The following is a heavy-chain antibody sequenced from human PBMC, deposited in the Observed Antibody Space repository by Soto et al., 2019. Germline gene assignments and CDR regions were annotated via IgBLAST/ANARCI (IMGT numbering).Heavy chain of an antibody. J-gene: IGHJ4*02. Sequence: QVHLVQSGVEVKKPGASVKVSCKASGYSFSTYGISWVRQAPGQGLEWMGWISGLNGNTNYAQNLQGRVTMTTDTSTSTEYMELGSLGFDDTAMYYCARDLFGEDGAGYFDYWGQGTLVTVSS. V-gene: IGHV1-18*01. CDR1: GYSFSTYG. CDR3: ARDLFGEDGAGYFDY. CDR2: ISGLNGNT. D-gene: IGHD3-10*01.